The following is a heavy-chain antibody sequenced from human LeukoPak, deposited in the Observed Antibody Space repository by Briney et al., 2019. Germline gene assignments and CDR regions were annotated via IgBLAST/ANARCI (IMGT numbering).Heavy chain of an antibody. V-gene: IGHV4-39*07. CDR2: VYYTGTA. CDR3: AKGKQWLASDAFDI. Sequence: SETLSLTCIVSGGSIDSGGFYWGWIRQPPGKGPEWIGTVYYTGTAYYNPSLQSRLTISVDTSKNQFSLRLNSVTAADTAVYYCAKGKQWLASDAFDIWGQGTRVTVSS. J-gene: IGHJ3*02. CDR1: GGSIDSGGFY. D-gene: IGHD6-19*01.